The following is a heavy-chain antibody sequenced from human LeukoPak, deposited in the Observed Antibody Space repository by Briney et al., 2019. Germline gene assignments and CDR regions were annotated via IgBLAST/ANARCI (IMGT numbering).Heavy chain of an antibody. CDR3: ARQRAYGGPEY. CDR1: GFTFSSYS. CDR2: SSSSNSYI. V-gene: IGHV3-21*01. J-gene: IGHJ4*02. Sequence: GGSLRLSCAASGFTFSSYSMNWVRQAPGKGLEWVSSSSSSNSYIYYADSVKGRFTISRDNAKNSLYLQMNSLRAEDTAVYYCARQRAYGGPEYWGQGTLVTVSS. D-gene: IGHD2-21*01.